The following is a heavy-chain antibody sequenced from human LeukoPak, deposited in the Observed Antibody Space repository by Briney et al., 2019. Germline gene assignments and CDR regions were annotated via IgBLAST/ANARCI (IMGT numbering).Heavy chain of an antibody. CDR2: ISWNSGSI. CDR3: AKDAYYYGSGSLSGRYGMDV. J-gene: IGHJ6*02. Sequence: GGSLRLSCVASGFTFDDYAMHWVRQAPGKGLEWVSGISWNSGSIGYADSVKGRFTISRDNAKNSLYLQMNSLRAEDTALYYCAKDAYYYGSGSLSGRYGMDVWGQGTTVTVSS. D-gene: IGHD3-10*01. CDR1: GFTFDDYA. V-gene: IGHV3-9*01.